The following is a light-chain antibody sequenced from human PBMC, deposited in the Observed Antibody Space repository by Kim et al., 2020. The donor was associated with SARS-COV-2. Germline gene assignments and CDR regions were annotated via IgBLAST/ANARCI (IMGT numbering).Light chain of an antibody. J-gene: IGLJ2*01. CDR3: QVWDSSSDHVV. CDR1: NIGSTR. Sequence: LGTTARITCGGNNIGSTRVHWDQQKPGQAPVLVIFYDSDRPSGIPARFSGSNSGNTATLTISRVEAGDEADYYCQVWDSSSDHVVFGGGTQLTVL. V-gene: IGLV3-21*04. CDR2: YDS.